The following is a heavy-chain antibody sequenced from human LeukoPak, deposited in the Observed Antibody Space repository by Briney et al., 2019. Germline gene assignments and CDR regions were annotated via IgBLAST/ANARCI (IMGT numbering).Heavy chain of an antibody. D-gene: IGHD6-13*01. J-gene: IGHJ4*02. Sequence: SETLSLTCTVSGGSLSSYYWSWIRQPAGKGLEWIGRIYTSGSTNYNPSLKSRVTMSVDTSKNQFSLKLSSVTAADTAVYYCAREGSSWYNVYFDYWGQGTLVTVSS. CDR3: AREGSSWYNVYFDY. CDR2: IYTSGST. V-gene: IGHV4-4*07. CDR1: GGSLSSYY.